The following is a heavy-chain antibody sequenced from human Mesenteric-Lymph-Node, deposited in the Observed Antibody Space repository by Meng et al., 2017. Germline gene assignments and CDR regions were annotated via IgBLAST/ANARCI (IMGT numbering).Heavy chain of an antibody. D-gene: IGHD3-10*01. CDR1: GVSISSNTHY. Sequence: QSHLQESVPGLVKPSEPPSLTCTLSGVSISSNTHYCGWIRQSPGKGLEWIGEIYHSGSTNYNPSLKSRVTISVDKSKNQFSLKLSSVTAADTAVYYCVRDTRRGGGWFDPWGQGTLVTVSS. CDR2: IYHSGST. CDR3: VRDTRRGGGWFDP. J-gene: IGHJ5*02. V-gene: IGHV4-39*07.